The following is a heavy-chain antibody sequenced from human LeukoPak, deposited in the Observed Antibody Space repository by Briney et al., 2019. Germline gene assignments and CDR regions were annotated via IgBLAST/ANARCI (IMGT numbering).Heavy chain of an antibody. V-gene: IGHV4-34*01. D-gene: IGHD6-19*01. CDR1: GGSFSGYY. J-gene: IGHJ6*02. CDR3: ARAIAVAGPVYYYGMDV. CDR2: INHSGST. Sequence: SETLSLTCAVYGGSFSGYYWSWIRQPPGKGLEWIGEINHSGSTNYNPSLKSRVTISVDTSKNQFSLKLSSVTAADTAVYYCARAIAVAGPVYYYGMDVWGQGTTVTVSS.